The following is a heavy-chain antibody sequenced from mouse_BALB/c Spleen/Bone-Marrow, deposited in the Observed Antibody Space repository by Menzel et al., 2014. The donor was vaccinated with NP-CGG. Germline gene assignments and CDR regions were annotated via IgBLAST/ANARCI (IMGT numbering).Heavy chain of an antibody. CDR1: GYTFTSYW. J-gene: IGHJ2*01. V-gene: IGHV1S41*01. Sequence: DLVKPGASVKLSCKASGYTFTSYWINWIKQRPGQGLEWIGRIAPGSGSTYYNEMFKGKAILTVDTSSSTAYIQLSSLSSEDSAVYFCAYYRYDVNYWGQGTTLTDSS. CDR2: IAPGSGST. D-gene: IGHD2-14*01. CDR3: AYYRYDVNY.